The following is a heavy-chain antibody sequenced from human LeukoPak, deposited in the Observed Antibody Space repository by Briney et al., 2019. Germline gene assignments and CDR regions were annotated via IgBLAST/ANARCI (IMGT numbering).Heavy chain of an antibody. J-gene: IGHJ3*02. D-gene: IGHD3-16*01. Sequence: ASVKVSCKASGYTFTDYYMHWVRQAPGQGLEWMGRIKPNSGGTNYGQKFQGRVTMTRDTSISIAYMELSNLRSDDTAVYYCARDWIGTFGGLTSGPHDAFDIWGQGTMVTVSS. CDR1: GYTFTDYY. CDR2: IKPNSGGT. V-gene: IGHV1-2*06. CDR3: ARDWIGTFGGLTSGPHDAFDI.